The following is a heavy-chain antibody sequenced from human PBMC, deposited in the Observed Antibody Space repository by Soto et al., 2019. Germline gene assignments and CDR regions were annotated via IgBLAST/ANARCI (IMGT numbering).Heavy chain of an antibody. Sequence: SETLCLTCTVSGGSISSGGYYWSWIRQHPGKGLEWIGYIYYSGSTYYNPSLKSRVTISVDTSKNQFSLKLSSVTAADTAVYYCARAGGTIFGVAHDYWGQGTLVTVSS. V-gene: IGHV4-31*03. D-gene: IGHD3-3*01. CDR3: ARAGGTIFGVAHDY. J-gene: IGHJ4*02. CDR1: GGSISSGGYY. CDR2: IYYSGST.